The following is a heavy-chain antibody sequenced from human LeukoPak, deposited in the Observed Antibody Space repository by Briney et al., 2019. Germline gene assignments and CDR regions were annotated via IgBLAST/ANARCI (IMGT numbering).Heavy chain of an antibody. Sequence: GGSLRLSCAASGFTFSSYSMNWVRQAPGKGLEWVSSIFSSGSYIYYADSVKGRFTISRDNAKNSLYLQMNNLRAEDTAVYYCARDTADYVAHYYYYSGMDVWGQGTTVT. J-gene: IGHJ6*02. V-gene: IGHV3-21*01. CDR2: IFSSGSYI. D-gene: IGHD4-17*01. CDR1: GFTFSSYS. CDR3: ARDTADYVAHYYYYSGMDV.